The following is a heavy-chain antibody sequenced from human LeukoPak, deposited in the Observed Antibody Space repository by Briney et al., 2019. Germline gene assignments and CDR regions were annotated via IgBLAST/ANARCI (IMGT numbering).Heavy chain of an antibody. V-gene: IGHV3-7*03. CDR3: AATIRYEYGMDV. J-gene: IGHJ6*02. Sequence: GGSLRLSCAASGFTFSTSWMSWLRQSPGKGREWVDNIKQDGSEPNYGHSVKGRSTISRDNAKNSLYLHMNILRAEDTAVYYCAATIRYEYGMDVWGQGTTVTVSS. CDR1: GFTFSTSW. CDR2: IKQDGSEP. D-gene: IGHD2-2*02.